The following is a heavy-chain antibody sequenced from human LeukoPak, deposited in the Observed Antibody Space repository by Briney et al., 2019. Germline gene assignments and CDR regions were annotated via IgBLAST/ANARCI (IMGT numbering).Heavy chain of an antibody. V-gene: IGHV1-18*04. D-gene: IGHD6-19*01. CDR3: ARLYSSGWYDWFDP. J-gene: IGHJ5*02. CDR2: ISANNGNT. Sequence: ASVKVSCKASGYTFTSYYMHWVRQAPGQGLEWMGWISANNGNTNYAQKLQGRVTVTTDTSTTTAYMELRSLRSDDTAVYYCARLYSSGWYDWFDPWGQGTLITVSS. CDR1: GYTFTSYY.